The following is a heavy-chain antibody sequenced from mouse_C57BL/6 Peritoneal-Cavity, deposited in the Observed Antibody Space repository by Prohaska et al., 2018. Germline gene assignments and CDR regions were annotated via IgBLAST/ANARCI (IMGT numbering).Heavy chain of an antibody. CDR2: IWSGGST. CDR1: GFSLTSYG. D-gene: IGHD2-5*01. Sequence: QVQLKQSGPGLVQPSQSLSITCTVSGFSLTSYGVHWVRQSPGKGPEWLGVIWSGGSTDYNAAFISRLSISKDNSKSQVFFKMNSLQADDTAIYYWARSYSNQFAYWGQGTLVTVSA. V-gene: IGHV2-2*01. J-gene: IGHJ3*01. CDR3: ARSYSNQFAY.